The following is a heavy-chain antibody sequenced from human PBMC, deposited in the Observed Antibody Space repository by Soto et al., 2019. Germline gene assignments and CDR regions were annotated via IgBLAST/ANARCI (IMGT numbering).Heavy chain of an antibody. CDR2: ISYDGSNK. CDR1: GFNFSSYG. D-gene: IGHD2-15*01. V-gene: IGHV3-30*18. J-gene: IGHJ3*02. CDR3: AKGGYCSGGSCLFAFDI. Sequence: PGGSLRLSCAASGFNFSSYGMHWVRQAPGKGLEWVAVISYDGSNKYYADSVKGRFTISRDNSKNTLYLQMNSLRAEDTAVYYCAKGGYCSGGSCLFAFDIWGQGTMVTVSS.